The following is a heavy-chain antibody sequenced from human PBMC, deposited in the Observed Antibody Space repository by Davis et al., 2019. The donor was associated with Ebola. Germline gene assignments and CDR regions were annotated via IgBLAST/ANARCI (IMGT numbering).Heavy chain of an antibody. V-gene: IGHV1-69*13. Sequence: SVKVSCKASGYTFTSYGISWVRQAPGQGLEWMGGIIPIFGTANYAQKFQGRVTITADESTSTAYMELSSLRSEDTAVYYCARDKGDYYYYYGMDVWGQGTTVTVSS. J-gene: IGHJ6*02. CDR1: GYTFTSYG. CDR2: IIPIFGTA. D-gene: IGHD2-21*02. CDR3: ARDKGDYYYYYGMDV.